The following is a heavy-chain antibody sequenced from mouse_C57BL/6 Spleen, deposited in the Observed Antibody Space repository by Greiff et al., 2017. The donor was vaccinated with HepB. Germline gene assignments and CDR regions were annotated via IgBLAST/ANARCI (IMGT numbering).Heavy chain of an antibody. CDR1: GFTFSDYG. V-gene: IGHV5-17*01. Sequence: DVHLVESGGGLVKPGGSLKLSCAASGFTFSDYGMHWVRQAPEKGLEWVAYISSGSSTIYYADTVKGRFTISRDNAKNTLFLQMTSLRSEETAMFYCARSVPTVEDYFDYWGQGTTLTVSS. CDR2: ISSGSSTI. D-gene: IGHD1-1*01. J-gene: IGHJ2*01. CDR3: ARSVPTVEDYFDY.